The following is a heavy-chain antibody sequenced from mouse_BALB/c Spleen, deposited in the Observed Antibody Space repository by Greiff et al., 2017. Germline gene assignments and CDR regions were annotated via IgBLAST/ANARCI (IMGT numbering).Heavy chain of an antibody. CDR1: GYSITSGYY. D-gene: IGHD1-1*01. V-gene: IGHV3-6*02. CDR2: ISYDGSN. Sequence: EVKLQESGPGLVKPSQSLSLTCSVTGYSITSGYYWNWIRQFPGNKLEWMGYISYDGSNNYNPSLKNRISITRVTSKNQFFLKLNSVTTDDTATYYCARALLRYYAMDYWGQGTSVTVSS. CDR3: ARALLRYYAMDY. J-gene: IGHJ4*01.